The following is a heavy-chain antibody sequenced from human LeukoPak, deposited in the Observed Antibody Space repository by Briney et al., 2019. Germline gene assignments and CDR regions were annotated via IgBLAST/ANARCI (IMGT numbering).Heavy chain of an antibody. V-gene: IGHV3-30*02. D-gene: IGHD2-15*01. CDR3: ASTDRVVVPAGN. CDR2: IRYDGSNK. CDR1: GFTFSSYG. J-gene: IGHJ3*01. Sequence: GGSLRLSCAASGFTFSSYGMHWVRQAPGKGLEWVAFIRYDGSNKYYADSVKGRFTISRDNSKNTLYLQMNSLRAEDTAVYYCASTDRVVVPAGNWGQGTMVTVSS.